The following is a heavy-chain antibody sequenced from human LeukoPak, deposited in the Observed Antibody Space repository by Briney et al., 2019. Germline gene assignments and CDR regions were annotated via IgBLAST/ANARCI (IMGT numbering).Heavy chain of an antibody. D-gene: IGHD6-13*01. CDR2: INPDSGGT. Sequence: GASVKVSCKASGYTFTGYYMHWVRQAPGQGLEWMGWINPDSGGTNYAQKFQGRVTMTRDTSISTAYMELSRLRSDDTAVYYCAGSSGYSCSWYFDYWGQGTLVTVSS. CDR1: GYTFTGYY. CDR3: AGSSGYSCSWYFDY. V-gene: IGHV1-2*02. J-gene: IGHJ4*02.